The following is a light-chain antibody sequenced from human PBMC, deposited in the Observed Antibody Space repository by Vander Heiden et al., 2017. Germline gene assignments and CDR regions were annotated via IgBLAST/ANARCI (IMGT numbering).Light chain of an antibody. J-gene: IGKJ2*01. CDR3: QQYNSYPYS. CDR1: QSFDNW. Sequence: DIQMTQSPSTLSASVGDRVTITCRASQSFDNWLAWYQQKPGKAPKLLIYKASRLEGGVPSRFSGSVSGTEFTLTISSLQPDDFATYYCQQYNSYPYSFGQGTKLVIK. V-gene: IGKV1-5*03. CDR2: KAS.